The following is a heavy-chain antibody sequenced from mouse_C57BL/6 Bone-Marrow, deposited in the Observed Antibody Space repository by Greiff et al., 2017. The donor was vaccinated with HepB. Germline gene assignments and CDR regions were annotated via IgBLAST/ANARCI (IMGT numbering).Heavy chain of an antibody. Sequence: VQLQQSGAELVRPGASVKLSCTASGFNIKDDYMHWVKQRPEQGLEWIGWIDPENGDTEYASKFQGKATIPADTSSNTAYLQLSSLTSEDTAVYYCTGDSSGYGGFAYWGQGTLVTVSA. CDR2: IDPENGDT. CDR3: TGDSSGYGGFAY. CDR1: GFNIKDDY. J-gene: IGHJ3*01. V-gene: IGHV14-4*01. D-gene: IGHD3-2*02.